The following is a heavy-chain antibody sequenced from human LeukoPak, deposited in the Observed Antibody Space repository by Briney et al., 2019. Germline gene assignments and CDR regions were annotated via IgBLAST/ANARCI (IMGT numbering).Heavy chain of an antibody. CDR1: GGTFSSYA. CDR2: IIPIFGTA. D-gene: IGHD2-2*01. J-gene: IGHJ4*02. V-gene: IGHV1-69*05. Sequence: SVTVSCKASGGTFSSYAISWVRQAPGQGLEWMGGIIPIFGTANYAQKFHGRVTITTDESTSTAYMELSILISEDTAVYYCASEYCSSTICLIGGFDYWGQGTLVTVSS. CDR3: ASEYCSSTICLIGGFDY.